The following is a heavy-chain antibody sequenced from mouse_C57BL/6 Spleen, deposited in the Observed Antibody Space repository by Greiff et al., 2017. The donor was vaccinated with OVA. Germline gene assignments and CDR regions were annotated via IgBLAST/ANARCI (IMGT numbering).Heavy chain of an antibody. Sequence: EVQLVESGGGLVKPGGSLKLSCAASGFTFSDYGMHWVRQAPEKGLEWVAYISSGSSTIYYPDTVKGRFTISRDNAKNTLYLQKTSLKSEDTAVYYCARNIPLDDWGKGTSVTVSS. CDR2: ISSGSSTI. D-gene: IGHD5-1-1*01. CDR3: ARNIPLDD. J-gene: IGHJ4*01. CDR1: GFTFSDYG. V-gene: IGHV5-17*03.